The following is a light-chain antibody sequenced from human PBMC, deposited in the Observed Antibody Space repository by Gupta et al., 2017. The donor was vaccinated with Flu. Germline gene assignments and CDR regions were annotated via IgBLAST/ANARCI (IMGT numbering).Light chain of an antibody. J-gene: IGLJ1*01. Sequence: QSVLTQSPSASATPGQRVTISCSGSSSNIGRDHVNWYQQLPGTAPKPLIHTTNQRPSGVPDRFSGSKSGTSASLTISGPQSEDEADYDGGAWDDILNGCVFGTGTKVTV. CDR1: SSNIGRDH. CDR2: TTN. CDR3: GAWDDILNGCV. V-gene: IGLV1-44*01.